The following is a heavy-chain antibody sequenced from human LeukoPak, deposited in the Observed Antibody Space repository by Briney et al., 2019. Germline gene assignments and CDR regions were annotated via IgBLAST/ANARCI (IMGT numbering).Heavy chain of an antibody. Sequence: GGSLRLSCAASGFTFSSYALNWVRQAPGKGLEWVAFIRNDGSNEYYADSVKGRFTISRDNSKNTLYLQMNSLRAEDTAVYYCAKDRGISCSGGSCLIYWGQGTLVTVSS. CDR2: IRNDGSNE. CDR1: GFTFSSYA. J-gene: IGHJ4*02. D-gene: IGHD2-15*01. V-gene: IGHV3-30*02. CDR3: AKDRGISCSGGSCLIY.